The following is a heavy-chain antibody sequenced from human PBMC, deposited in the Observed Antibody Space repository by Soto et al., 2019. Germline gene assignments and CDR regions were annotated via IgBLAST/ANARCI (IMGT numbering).Heavy chain of an antibody. CDR2: IHPGDYNT. CDR3: ARAGAHKYNWFDP. Sequence: EVQLVQSGAEVKMPGESLKISCKTSGYSFTNYWIGWVRQMPGKGLEWMGIIHPGDYNTSYSPSVQVQVTISADRSISTTYVQWSSLKASDTAMYYCARAGAHKYNWFDPWCQGTLVTVSS. V-gene: IGHV5-51*01. J-gene: IGHJ5*02. CDR1: GYSFTNYW.